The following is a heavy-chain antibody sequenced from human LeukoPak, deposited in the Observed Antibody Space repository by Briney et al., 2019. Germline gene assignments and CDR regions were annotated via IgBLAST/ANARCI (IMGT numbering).Heavy chain of an antibody. CDR1: GYSVYNNIAA. V-gene: IGHV6-1*01. CDR2: TYYRSKWYN. J-gene: IGHJ6*02. CDR3: ARDQDGMDV. Sequence: SQTLSLTCAITGYSVYNNIAALNWIRQSPSRGLEWLGRTYYRSKWYNDYAVSVKSRITINPDTSKNQFSLQLNSVTPEDTAVYYCARDQDGMDVWGQGTTVTVSS.